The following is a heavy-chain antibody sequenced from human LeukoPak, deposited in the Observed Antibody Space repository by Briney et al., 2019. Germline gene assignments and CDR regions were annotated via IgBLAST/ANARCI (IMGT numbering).Heavy chain of an antibody. V-gene: IGHV1-69*01. J-gene: IGHJ3*02. D-gene: IGHD2-2*01. Sequence: GSSVKVSCKASGGTFSSYAISWVRQAPGQGLEWMGGIIPIFGTANYAQKFQGRVTITADESTSTAYMELSSLRSEDTAVYYCAPLGYCSSTSCKSTSVAFDIWGQGTMVTVSS. CDR1: GGTFSSYA. CDR3: APLGYCSSTSCKSTSVAFDI. CDR2: IIPIFGTA.